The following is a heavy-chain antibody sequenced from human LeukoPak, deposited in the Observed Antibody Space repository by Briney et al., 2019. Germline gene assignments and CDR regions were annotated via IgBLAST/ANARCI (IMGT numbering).Heavy chain of an antibody. Sequence: SETLSLTCAVYGGSFSGYYWSWIRQPPGKGLEWIGYIYYSGSTYYNPSLKSRVTISVDTSKNQFSLKLSSVTAADTAVYYCASIPRVRGVIRDYWGQGTLVTVSS. J-gene: IGHJ4*02. CDR3: ASIPRVRGVIRDY. CDR1: GGSFSGYY. D-gene: IGHD3-10*01. CDR2: IYYSGST. V-gene: IGHV4-34*09.